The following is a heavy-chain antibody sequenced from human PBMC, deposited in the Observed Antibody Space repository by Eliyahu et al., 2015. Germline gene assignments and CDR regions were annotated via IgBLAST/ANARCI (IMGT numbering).Heavy chain of an antibody. CDR2: INHSGST. V-gene: IGHV4-34*01. D-gene: IGHD3-10*01. J-gene: IGHJ4*02. CDR3: ARGPSITMVQGVPRPRRLLDY. Sequence: QVQLQQWGAGLLKPSETLSLTCAVYGGSFSGYYWSWIRQPPGKGLEWIGEINHSGSTNYNPSLKSRVTISVDTSKNQFSLKLSPVTAADTAVYYCARGPSITMVQGVPRPRRLLDYWGQGTLVTVSS. CDR1: GGSFSGYY.